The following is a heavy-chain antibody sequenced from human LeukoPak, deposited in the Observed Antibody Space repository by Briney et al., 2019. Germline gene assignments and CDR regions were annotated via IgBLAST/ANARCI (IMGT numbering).Heavy chain of an antibody. CDR2: INHSGST. Sequence: SETLSLTCAVYGGSFSGYYWSWIRQPPGKGLEWIGEINHSGSTNYNPSLKSRVTISVATSKNQFSLKLSSVTAADTAVYCCARGRRLSYPIAARYFDYWGQGTLVTVSS. CDR3: ARGRRLSYPIAARYFDY. CDR1: GGSFSGYY. D-gene: IGHD6-6*01. V-gene: IGHV4-34*01. J-gene: IGHJ4*02.